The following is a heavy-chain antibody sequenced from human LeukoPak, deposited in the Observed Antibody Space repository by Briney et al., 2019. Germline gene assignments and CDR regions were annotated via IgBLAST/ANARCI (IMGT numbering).Heavy chain of an antibody. CDR1: GFTSRNAW. V-gene: IGHV3-15*01. CDR3: TTDEGWQLASNY. D-gene: IGHD6-6*01. Sequence: GGSLRLSCAASGFTSRNAWMSGVRQAPGKGREGGQRIKRKTDGGTTDYAAPVKDRLTISRDDSKNTLYLQMNSLKTEDTAVYYCTTDEGWQLASNYWGQGTLVTVSS. J-gene: IGHJ4*02. CDR2: IKRKTDGGTT.